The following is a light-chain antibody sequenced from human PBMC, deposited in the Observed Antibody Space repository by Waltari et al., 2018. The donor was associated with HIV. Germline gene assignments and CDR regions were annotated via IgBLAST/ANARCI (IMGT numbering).Light chain of an antibody. CDR2: SVS. CDR1: QGVGSY. Sequence: IPLTQSPSFLSASVGERLTITCRATQGVGSYLPWYQQKPGKAPNLLIYSVSILQTGVPSRFSGSGSGTEFTLTITDLQPEDFATYYCQQLKTYPLSFGGGTKVEIK. V-gene: IGKV1-9*01. J-gene: IGKJ4*01. CDR3: QQLKTYPLS.